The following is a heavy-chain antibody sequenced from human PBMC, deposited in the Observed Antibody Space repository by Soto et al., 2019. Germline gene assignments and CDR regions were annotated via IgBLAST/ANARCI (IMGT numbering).Heavy chain of an antibody. CDR1: GDSVSSNDAA. J-gene: IGHJ4*02. Sequence: QVQLQQSGPGLVKPSQTLSLTCAISGDSVSSNDAAWEWIRQSPTRGLEWLGRTYYRSKWYNEDTVSLRSRISINADASRNQVSLHLSSVTPEDTAVYYCARMSDSTFDFWGPGILVTVSS. V-gene: IGHV6-1*01. CDR2: TYYRSKWYN. CDR3: ARMSDSTFDF. D-gene: IGHD3-22*01.